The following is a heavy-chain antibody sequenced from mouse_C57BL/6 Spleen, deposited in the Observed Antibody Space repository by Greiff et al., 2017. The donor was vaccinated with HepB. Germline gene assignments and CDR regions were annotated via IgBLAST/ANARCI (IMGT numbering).Heavy chain of an antibody. CDR1: GYTFTSYW. CDR2: IDPSDSYT. D-gene: IGHD2-4*01. V-gene: IGHV1-50*01. J-gene: IGHJ3*01. Sequence: VQLQQPGAELVKPGASVKLSCKASGYTFTSYWMQWVKQRPGQGLEWIGEIDPSDSYTNYNQKFKGKATLTVDTSSSTAYMQLSSLTSEDSAVYYCANYDFFAYWGQGTLVTVSA. CDR3: ANYDFFAY.